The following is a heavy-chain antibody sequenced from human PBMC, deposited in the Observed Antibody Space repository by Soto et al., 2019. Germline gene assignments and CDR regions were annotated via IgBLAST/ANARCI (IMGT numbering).Heavy chain of an antibody. Sequence: VESLKISCKGSGYSFAGYWITWVRQKPGKGLEWMGRIDPSDSQTYYSPSFRGHVTISVTKSITTVFLQWSSLRASDTAMYYCARQIYDSDTGPNFQYYFDSWGQGTPVTVSS. CDR1: GYSFAGYW. D-gene: IGHD3-22*01. CDR2: IDPSDSQT. J-gene: IGHJ4*02. V-gene: IGHV5-10-1*01. CDR3: ARQIYDSDTGPNFQYYFDS.